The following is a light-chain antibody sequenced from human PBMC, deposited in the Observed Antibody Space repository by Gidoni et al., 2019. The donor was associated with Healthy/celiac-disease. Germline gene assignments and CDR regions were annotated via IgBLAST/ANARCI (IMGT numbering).Light chain of an antibody. CDR1: ALPKQY. Sequence: SYELTQPPSVSVSPGQTARITCSGDALPKQYAYWYQQKPGQAPVLVIYKDSERPSGIPERFSGSSSGTTVTVTISGVQAEDEADYYCQSADSSGTYVVFGGGTKLTV. V-gene: IGLV3-25*02. CDR3: QSADSSGTYVV. CDR2: KDS. J-gene: IGLJ2*01.